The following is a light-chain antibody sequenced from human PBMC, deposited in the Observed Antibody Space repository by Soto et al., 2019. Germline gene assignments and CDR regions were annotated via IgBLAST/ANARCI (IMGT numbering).Light chain of an antibody. J-gene: IGLJ1*01. CDR3: QSYASSLSGSV. CDR1: NSNIGAGYD. CDR2: GNS. Sequence: QSLLTHPPSVSGAPGERVTISCTGSNSNIGAGYDVHWYQQLPGTAPKLLIYGNSNRPSGVPDRFSGSKSVTSASLAITGLQAEDEADYYCQSYASSLSGSVFGTGTKVTVL. V-gene: IGLV1-40*01.